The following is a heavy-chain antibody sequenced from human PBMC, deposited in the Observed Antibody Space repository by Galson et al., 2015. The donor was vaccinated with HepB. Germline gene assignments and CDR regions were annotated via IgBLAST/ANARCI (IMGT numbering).Heavy chain of an antibody. D-gene: IGHD3-10*01. CDR3: ARGGWVRGAVYGH. Sequence: SVKVSCKASGGTFSSYTISWVRQAPGQGLEWMGRIIPILGIANYAQKFQGRVTITADKSTSTAYMELSSLRSEDTAVYYCARGGWVRGAVYGHWGQGTLVTVSS. CDR1: GGTFSSYT. V-gene: IGHV1-69*02. J-gene: IGHJ4*02. CDR2: IIPILGIA.